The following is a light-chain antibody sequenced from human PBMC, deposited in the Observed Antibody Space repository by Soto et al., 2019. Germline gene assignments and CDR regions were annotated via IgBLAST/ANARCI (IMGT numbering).Light chain of an antibody. V-gene: IGKV3-15*01. CDR3: QQYKNWPPDRT. Sequence: EIVMTQSPATLSVSPGERASLSCRASQSVGSNLAWYQQKPGQAPRLLNYGASTRATGIPARFSGIGSGTEFTLTISGLQSEDFAIYFCQQYKNWPPDRTGGQRTKVEIK. J-gene: IGKJ1*01. CDR1: QSVGSN. CDR2: GAS.